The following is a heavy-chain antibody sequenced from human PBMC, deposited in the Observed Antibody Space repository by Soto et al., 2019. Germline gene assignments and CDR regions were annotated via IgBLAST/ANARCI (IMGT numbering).Heavy chain of an antibody. V-gene: IGHV4-30-2*01. J-gene: IGHJ3*02. D-gene: IGHD2-21*01. CDR1: GGSISSGGYS. Sequence: PSETLSLTCAVSGGSISSGGYSWSWIRQPPGKGLEWIGYIYHSGSTYYNPSLKSRVTISVDRSKNQFSLKLSSVTAADTAVYYCARGAPYDRFASDIWGQGTMVTLSS. CDR3: ARGAPYDRFASDI. CDR2: IYHSGST.